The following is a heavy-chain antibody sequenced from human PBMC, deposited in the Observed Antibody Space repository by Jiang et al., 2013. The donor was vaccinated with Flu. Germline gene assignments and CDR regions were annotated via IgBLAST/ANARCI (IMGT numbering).Heavy chain of an antibody. J-gene: IGHJ3*02. Sequence: GSTNXNPSLKSRVTISVDTSKNQFSLKLSSVTAADTAVYYCAGGWPEAFDIWGQGTMVTVSS. CDR2: GST. D-gene: IGHD5-12*01. V-gene: IGHV4-59*09. CDR3: AGGWPEAFDI.